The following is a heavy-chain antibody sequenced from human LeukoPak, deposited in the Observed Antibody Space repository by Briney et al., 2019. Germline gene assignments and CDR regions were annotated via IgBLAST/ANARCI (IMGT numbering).Heavy chain of an antibody. CDR2: IKQDGSEK. CDR3: AREATIDYYYSYMDV. V-gene: IGHV3-7*03. Sequence: GGSLRLSCAASGFTFSSYWMSWVRQAPGKGLEWVANIKQDGSEKYYVDSVKGRFTISRDNAKNSLYLQMNSLRAEDTAVYYCAREATIDYYYSYMDVWGKGTTVTVSS. D-gene: IGHD5-12*01. CDR1: GFTFSSYW. J-gene: IGHJ6*03.